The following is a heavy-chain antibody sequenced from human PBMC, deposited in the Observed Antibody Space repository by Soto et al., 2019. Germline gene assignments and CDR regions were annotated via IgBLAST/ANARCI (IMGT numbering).Heavy chain of an antibody. J-gene: IGHJ4*02. CDR1: GFSLNTDGEG. V-gene: IGHV2-5*02. Sequence: QITLKESGPTQVKPTQTLTLTCSFSGFSLNTDGEGVGWVRQPPGEALEWRALIYWDDDERYSPSLKTRLTITKEPSRNQVVLMMTNLDPLDTATYYCAHSRNLITEDAQVGDFDHWGQGTLVTVSS. D-gene: IGHD3-10*01. CDR2: IYWDDDE. CDR3: AHSRNLITEDAQVGDFDH.